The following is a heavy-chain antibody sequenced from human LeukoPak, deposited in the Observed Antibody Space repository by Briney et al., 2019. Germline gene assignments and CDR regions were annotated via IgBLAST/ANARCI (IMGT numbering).Heavy chain of an antibody. CDR1: GYSISSGYY. Sequence: SETLSFTCTVSGYSISSGYYWGWLRQPPGKGLEWIGSIYHSGSTYYNPSLKSRVTISVDTSKNQFSLQLSSVTAADTAVYYCARDDCSRTSCYFGVDVWGKGTTVTVSS. D-gene: IGHD2-2*01. V-gene: IGHV4-38-2*02. CDR3: ARDDCSRTSCYFGVDV. CDR2: IYHSGST. J-gene: IGHJ6*04.